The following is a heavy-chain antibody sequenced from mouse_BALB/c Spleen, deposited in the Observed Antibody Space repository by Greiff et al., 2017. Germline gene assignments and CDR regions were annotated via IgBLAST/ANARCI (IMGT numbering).Heavy chain of an antibody. J-gene: IGHJ4*01. Sequence: EVKLVESGGGLVKPGGSLKLSCAASGFTFSSYTMSWVRQTPEKRLEWVATISSGGGNTYYPDSVKGRFTISRDNAKNNLYLQMSSLRSEDTALYYCARGDGYYAMDYWGKGTSVTVSS. V-gene: IGHV5-9*03. CDR1: GFTFSSYT. CDR2: ISSGGGNT. CDR3: ARGDGYYAMDY. D-gene: IGHD2-3*01.